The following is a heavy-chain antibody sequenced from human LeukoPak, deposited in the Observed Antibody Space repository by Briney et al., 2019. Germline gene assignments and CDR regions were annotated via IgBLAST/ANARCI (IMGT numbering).Heavy chain of an antibody. Sequence: GGSLRLSCAASGFTFSSYAMSWVRQAPGKGLEWVSAIRGSGDRTHYADSVKGRFTISRDNSKNTLYLQMNSLRAEDTAVYYCAKDIGFGITMFRAMDVWGKGTTVTISS. J-gene: IGHJ6*04. V-gene: IGHV3-23*01. D-gene: IGHD3-10*01. CDR1: GFTFSSYA. CDR3: AKDIGFGITMFRAMDV. CDR2: IRGSGDRT.